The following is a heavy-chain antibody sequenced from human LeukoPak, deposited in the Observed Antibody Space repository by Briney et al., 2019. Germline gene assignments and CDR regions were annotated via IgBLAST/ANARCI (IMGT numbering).Heavy chain of an antibody. CDR2: VDYRGTA. J-gene: IGHJ4*02. CDR3: ARGYGDFRVEGRYFYS. D-gene: IGHD4-17*01. CDR1: DGSITNSD. V-gene: IGHV4-59*08. Sequence: SETLCLTCTVPDGSITNSDWSWVRQPPGKGLEFSGHVDYRGTANYNPTLRSRVTTSIDTTKKHFCLKLKSVAAADTAVYYCARGYGDFRVEGRYFYSWGQGTLVTVSS.